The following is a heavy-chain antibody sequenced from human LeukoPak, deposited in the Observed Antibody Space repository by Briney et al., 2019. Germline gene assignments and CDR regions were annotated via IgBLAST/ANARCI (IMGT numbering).Heavy chain of an antibody. V-gene: IGHV4-59*11. CDR2: IYYSGST. CDR1: GGSISGHY. Sequence: SETLSLTCTVSGGSISGHYWSWIRQPPGKGLEWIGYIYYSGSTNYNPSLKSRVTISVDTSKNQFSLKLSSVTAADTAVYYCARASPGFSRIPYYYYYYYMDVWGKGTTVTVSS. D-gene: IGHD2-15*01. CDR3: ARASPGFSRIPYYYYYYYMDV. J-gene: IGHJ6*03.